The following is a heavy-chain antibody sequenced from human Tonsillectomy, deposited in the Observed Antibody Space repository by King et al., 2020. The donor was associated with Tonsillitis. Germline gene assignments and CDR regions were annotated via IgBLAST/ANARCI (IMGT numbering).Heavy chain of an antibody. Sequence: VQLVESGGGLVQPGGSLRLSCAASGFNFSSYWMTWVRQAPGKGLEWVANIKQDESEKYYVDSVKGRFTISRDNAKNSLYLQMNSLRAEDTAVYYCARIKITMIVVVDDAFDVWGQGTMVTVSS. CDR1: GFNFSSYW. D-gene: IGHD3-22*01. J-gene: IGHJ3*01. CDR2: IKQDESEK. V-gene: IGHV3-7*02. CDR3: ARIKITMIVVVDDAFDV.